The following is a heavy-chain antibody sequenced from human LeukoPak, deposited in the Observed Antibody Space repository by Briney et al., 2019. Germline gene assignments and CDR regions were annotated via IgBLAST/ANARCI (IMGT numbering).Heavy chain of an antibody. CDR1: GGSISSYY. CDR3: ARGTIVVVPAAIRDYYYYYMDV. Sequence: SETLSLTCTVSGGSISSYYWSWIRQPAGKGLEWIGRIYTSGSTNYNPSLKSRVTMSVDTSKNQFSLKLSSVTAADTAVYYCARGTIVVVPAAIRDYYYYYMDVWGKGTTVTVSS. J-gene: IGHJ6*03. D-gene: IGHD2-2*02. V-gene: IGHV4-4*07. CDR2: IYTSGST.